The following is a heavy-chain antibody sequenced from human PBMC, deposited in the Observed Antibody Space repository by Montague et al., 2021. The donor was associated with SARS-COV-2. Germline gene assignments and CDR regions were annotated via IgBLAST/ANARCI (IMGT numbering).Heavy chain of an antibody. D-gene: IGHD1-20*01. J-gene: IGHJ6*02. Sequence: SETLSLTCTVSGDSIRESHWSWIRQPPGKGLEWIGYIDNSGSTNXNPALESRVTLTVSASNNQFYLTLRSVTAADAAVYYCARLTGSRVYYYHYGLDVRGQGTTVTVSS. V-gene: IGHV4-4*09. CDR2: IDNSGST. CDR1: GDSIRESH. CDR3: ARLTGSRVYYYHYGLDV.